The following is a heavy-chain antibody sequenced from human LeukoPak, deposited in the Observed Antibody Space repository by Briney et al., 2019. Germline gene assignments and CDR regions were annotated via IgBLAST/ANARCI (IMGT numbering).Heavy chain of an antibody. V-gene: IGHV4-59*01. CDR2: IYYTGST. CDR3: ARNLIPEQLVLNF. D-gene: IGHD6-13*01. Sequence: SETMSLTCTVSGGSISNYYWNWIRQPPGKGLEWIGYIYYTGSTNYNPSLKSRVTMSVDTSKNQFSLNLRSVTPEDTAVYYCARNLIPEQLVLNFWGQGTLVTVSS. CDR1: GGSISNYY. J-gene: IGHJ4*02.